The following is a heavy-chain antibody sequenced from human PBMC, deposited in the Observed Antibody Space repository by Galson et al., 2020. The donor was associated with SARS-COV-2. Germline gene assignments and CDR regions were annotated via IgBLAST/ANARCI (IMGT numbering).Heavy chain of an antibody. V-gene: IGHV1-69*10. CDR3: AREGGSYYGGAFDY. CDR2: IIPILGIA. Sequence: SVKLSCKASRVTFSSYAISCVRQAPGHGREWMGGIIPILGIANYAQKFQGRVTITADKSTSTAYMELSSLRSEDTAVYYCAREGGSYYGGAFDYWGQGTLVTVSS. CDR1: RVTFSSYA. D-gene: IGHD1-26*01. J-gene: IGHJ4*02.